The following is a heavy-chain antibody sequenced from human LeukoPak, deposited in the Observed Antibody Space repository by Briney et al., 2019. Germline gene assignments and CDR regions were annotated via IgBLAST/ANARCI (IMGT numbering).Heavy chain of an antibody. D-gene: IGHD3-10*01. J-gene: IGHJ4*02. Sequence: GGSLRLSCAASGFAFSTYWMSWGRQAPGKGLEWVANIKGDGSDKYYLDSLKGRFTVSRDNAKNSLYLQVNSLRADDTAVYYCARPFGSGTYYQFDLWGQGTLATVSS. CDR3: ARPFGSGTYYQFDL. CDR1: GFAFSTYW. CDR2: IKGDGSDK. V-gene: IGHV3-7*04.